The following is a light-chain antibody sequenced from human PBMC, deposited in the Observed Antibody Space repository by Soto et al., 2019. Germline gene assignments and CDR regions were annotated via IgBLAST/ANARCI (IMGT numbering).Light chain of an antibody. J-gene: IGKJ1*01. Sequence: EIVLTQSPATLSLSPGERATLSCRASQSVSNYLAWYQPKPGQAPRLLIYGASNRATGIPARFSGSGSGTDFTLTISSLEPEDFAVYYCQQRSDWHRKCGQGTKVDIK. CDR3: QQRSDWHRK. V-gene: IGKV3-11*01. CDR1: QSVSNY. CDR2: GAS.